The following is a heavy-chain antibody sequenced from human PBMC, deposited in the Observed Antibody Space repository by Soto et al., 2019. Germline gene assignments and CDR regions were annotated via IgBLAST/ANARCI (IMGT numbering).Heavy chain of an antibody. CDR2: ISWDGGST. CDR3: AKDVTVSGDYGMDV. J-gene: IGHJ6*02. Sequence: GGSLRLSCAASGFTFDDYTMHWVRQAPGKGLEWVSLISWDGGSTYYADSVKARFTISRDNSKNSLYLQMNSLRTEDTALYYCAKDVTVSGDYGMDVWGQGTTVTVSS. V-gene: IGHV3-43*01. D-gene: IGHD3-10*01. CDR1: GFTFDDYT.